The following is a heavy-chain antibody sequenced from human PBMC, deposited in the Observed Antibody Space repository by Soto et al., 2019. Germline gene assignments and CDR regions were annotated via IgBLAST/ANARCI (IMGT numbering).Heavy chain of an antibody. Sequence: CAASGFTFSSYAMHWVRQAPGKGLEWVAVISYDGSNKYYADSVKGRFTISRDNSKNTLYLQMNSLRAEDTAVYYCARVYSGYSYGFVGYFDLWGRGTLVTVSS. D-gene: IGHD5-18*01. CDR1: GFTFSSYA. CDR3: ARVYSGYSYGFVGYFDL. CDR2: ISYDGSNK. V-gene: IGHV3-30-3*01. J-gene: IGHJ2*01.